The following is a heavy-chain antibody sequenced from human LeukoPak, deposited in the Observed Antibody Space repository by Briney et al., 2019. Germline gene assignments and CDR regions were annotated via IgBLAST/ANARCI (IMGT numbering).Heavy chain of an antibody. Sequence: GLEWIGEINHSGSTNYNPSLKSRVTISVDTSKNQFSLKLSSVTAADTAVYYCAEGMVTYSRWGQGTLVTVSS. V-gene: IGHV4-34*01. J-gene: IGHJ4*02. CDR2: INHSGST. CDR3: AEGMVTYSR. D-gene: IGHD4-23*01.